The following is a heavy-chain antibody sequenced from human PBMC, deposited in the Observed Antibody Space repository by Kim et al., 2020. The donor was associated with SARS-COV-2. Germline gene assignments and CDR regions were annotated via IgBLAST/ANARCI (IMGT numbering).Heavy chain of an antibody. CDR2: VNSAGSST. Sequence: GGSLRLSCVASGFTFSSYWMHWVRQAPGKGLVWVSRVNSAGSSTSYADSVKGRFTISRYNARNTLFLQMNSLRAEDTAVYYCASLSTGYVWDKFDYWGQGTLVTVSS. D-gene: IGHD3-16*01. V-gene: IGHV3-74*01. J-gene: IGHJ4*02. CDR3: ASLSTGYVWDKFDY. CDR1: GFTFSSYW.